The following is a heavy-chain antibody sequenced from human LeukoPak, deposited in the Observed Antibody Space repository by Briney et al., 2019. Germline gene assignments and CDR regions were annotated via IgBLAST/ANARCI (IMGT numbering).Heavy chain of an antibody. CDR2: IYSSGTT. D-gene: IGHD2-8*02. CDR1: GGSISNYF. V-gene: IGHV4-4*07. J-gene: IGHJ6*02. CDR3: ARIPVENNYYYYYGMDI. Sequence: SETLSLICTVSGGSISNYFWSWIRQPAGKGLEWIGRIYSSGTTIYNPSLKSRVTMSVDTSKNQFSLKLSSVTAADTAVYFCARIPVENNYYYYYGMDIWGQGTTVTVSS.